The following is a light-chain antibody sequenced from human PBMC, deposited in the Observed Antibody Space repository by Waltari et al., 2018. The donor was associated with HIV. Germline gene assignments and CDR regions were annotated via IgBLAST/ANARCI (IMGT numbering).Light chain of an antibody. CDR3: QQSYRSPLT. CDR1: QSMDNY. V-gene: IGKV1-39*01. CDR2: TTS. Sequence: DVQMTQSPSSLSASVGDRVTITCRASQSMDNYLSWYQQKPGKAPKLLIYTTSNLQSGVPSRFSGSGSGTDFSLTISSLQPEDFGTYYCQQSYRSPLTFGGGTKVEIK. J-gene: IGKJ4*01.